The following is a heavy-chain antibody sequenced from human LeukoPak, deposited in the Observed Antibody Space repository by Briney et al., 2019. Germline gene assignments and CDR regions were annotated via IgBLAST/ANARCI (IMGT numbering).Heavy chain of an antibody. Sequence: GGSLRLSCAASGFTVSSNYMSWVRQAPGKGLEWVSVIYSGGSTYYADSVKGRFTIPRDNSKNTLYLQMNSLRAEDTAVYYCASSIPGAGRFDYWGQGTLVTVSS. V-gene: IGHV3-53*01. CDR3: ASSIPGAGRFDY. D-gene: IGHD6-19*01. J-gene: IGHJ4*02. CDR1: GFTVSSNY. CDR2: IYSGGST.